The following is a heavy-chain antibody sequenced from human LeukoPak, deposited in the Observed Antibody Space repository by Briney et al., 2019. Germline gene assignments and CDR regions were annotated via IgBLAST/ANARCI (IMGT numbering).Heavy chain of an antibody. CDR2: IIPIFGTA. Sequence: ASVKVSCKASGGTFSSYAISWVRQAPGQGLEWMGGIIPIFGTANYAQKFQGRVTITADKSTSTVYMELSSLRSEDTAVYYCARDLKGGLLWFGEEYYFDYWGQGTLVTVSS. J-gene: IGHJ4*02. CDR3: ARDLKGGLLWFGEEYYFDY. CDR1: GGTFSSYA. D-gene: IGHD3-10*01. V-gene: IGHV1-69*06.